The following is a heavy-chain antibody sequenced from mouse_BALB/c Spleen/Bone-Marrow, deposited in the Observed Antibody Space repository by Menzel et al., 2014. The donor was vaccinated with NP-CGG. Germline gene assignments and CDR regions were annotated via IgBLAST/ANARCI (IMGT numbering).Heavy chain of an antibody. Sequence: QVQLQQPGAELAKPGASVKMSCKASGYTFTSYWMHWVKQRPGQGLEWIGYINPSTGYTEYNQKFKDKATLTADKSSSTACMQLSSLTSEDSAVYYCARGGNWDGFAYWAKGLWSLFLQ. CDR2: INPSTGYT. V-gene: IGHV1-7*01. J-gene: IGHJ3*01. CDR1: GYTFTSYW. D-gene: IGHD4-1*01. CDR3: ARGGNWDGFAY.